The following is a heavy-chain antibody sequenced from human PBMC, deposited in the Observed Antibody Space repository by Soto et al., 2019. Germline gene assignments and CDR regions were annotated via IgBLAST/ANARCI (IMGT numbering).Heavy chain of an antibody. Sequence: GGSLRLSCAASGFTFSSYGMHWVRQAPGKGLEWVAVISYDGSNKYYADSVKGRFTISRDNSKNTLYLQMNSLRAEDTAVYYCAKVVDYGTYWYFDLWGRGTLVTVSS. D-gene: IGHD4-17*01. V-gene: IGHV3-30*18. CDR1: GFTFSSYG. CDR3: AKVVDYGTYWYFDL. J-gene: IGHJ2*01. CDR2: ISYDGSNK.